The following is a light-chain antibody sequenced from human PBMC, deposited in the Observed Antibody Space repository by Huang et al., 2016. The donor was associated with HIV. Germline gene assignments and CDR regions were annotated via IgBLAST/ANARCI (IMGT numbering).Light chain of an antibody. CDR1: QNINIH. Sequence: DIQMTQSPSSLSAFVGDSVTITCRASQNINIHLNWYQQKPGKGPKLLIYATSSVYSGGPSRFSGSGSGTDFTLTINSLRPEDSATYSCQQSYSSPRVTFGPGTK. CDR3: QQSYSSPRVT. J-gene: IGKJ3*01. V-gene: IGKV1-39*01. CDR2: ATS.